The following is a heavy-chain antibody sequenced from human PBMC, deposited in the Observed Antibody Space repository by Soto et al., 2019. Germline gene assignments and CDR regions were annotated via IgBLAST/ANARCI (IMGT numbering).Heavy chain of an antibody. CDR3: ERKDNRYRSSWDNWFDP. V-gene: IGHV4-31*03. Sequence: QVQLQESGPGLVKPSQTRSLTCTVSGGSISSGGYYWSWIRQHPGKGLEWMGYIYYSGSTYYNPSLKSRITIAGDTSKIQFSLKLSSVTAADTAVYYCERKDNRYRSSWDNWFDPWGQGALVTVSS. CDR2: IYYSGST. CDR1: GGSISSGGYY. J-gene: IGHJ5*02. D-gene: IGHD6-13*01.